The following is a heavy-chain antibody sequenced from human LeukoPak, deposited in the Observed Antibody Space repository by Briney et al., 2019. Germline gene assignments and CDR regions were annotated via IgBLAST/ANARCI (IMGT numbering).Heavy chain of an antibody. J-gene: IGHJ6*03. CDR2: IYYSGST. V-gene: IGHV4-59*01. CDR1: GGSTSSYY. CDR3: ARLAREAPINWNYVSYYYYMDV. Sequence: TSETLSLTCTVSGGSTSSYYWSWIRQPPGKGLEWIGYIYYSGSTNYNPSLKSRVTISVDTSKNQFSLKLSSVTAADTAVYYCARLAREAPINWNYVSYYYYMDVWGKGTTVTVSS. D-gene: IGHD1-7*01.